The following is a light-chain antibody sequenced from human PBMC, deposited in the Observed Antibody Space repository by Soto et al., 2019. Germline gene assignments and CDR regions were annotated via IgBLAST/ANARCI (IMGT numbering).Light chain of an antibody. J-gene: IGKJ3*01. CDR2: VAS. Sequence: EIVLTPDPATLPLSPGERAILSCMDRQSLGTYLAWYQQKPGQAPRLLIYVASTRATGIPARFGGRGSGTDFTLTINSLEPEDFAVYYCQQSSKWPGTFGPGSKADI. CDR3: QQSSKWPGT. V-gene: IGKV3-11*01. CDR1: QSLGTY.